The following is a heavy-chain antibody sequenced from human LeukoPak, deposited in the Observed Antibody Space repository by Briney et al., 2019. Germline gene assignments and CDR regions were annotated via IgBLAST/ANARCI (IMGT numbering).Heavy chain of an antibody. D-gene: IGHD4-17*01. J-gene: IGHJ4*02. CDR3: ARSRDDYGDPYYFDY. CDR1: GYSFTSYW. V-gene: IGHV5-51*01. Sequence: GESLKISCKGSGYSFTSYWIGWVRQMPGKGLEWMGIIYPGDPDTRYSPSFQGQVTISADKSISTAYLQWSSLKASDPAMYYCARSRDDYGDPYYFDYWGQGTLVTVSS. CDR2: IYPGDPDT.